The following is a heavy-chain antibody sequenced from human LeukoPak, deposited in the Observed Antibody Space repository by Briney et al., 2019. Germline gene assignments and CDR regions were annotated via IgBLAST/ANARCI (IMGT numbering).Heavy chain of an antibody. D-gene: IGHD2-2*03. Sequence: ASVKVSCKASGGTFSSYDINWVRQATGQGLEWMGWMNPNSGNTGYAQKFQGRVTITRNTSISTAYMELSSLRSEDTAVYYCASLDIVVVPAELGAFDIWGQGTMVTVSS. V-gene: IGHV1-8*03. CDR3: ASLDIVVVPAELGAFDI. CDR1: GGTFSSYD. J-gene: IGHJ3*02. CDR2: MNPNSGNT.